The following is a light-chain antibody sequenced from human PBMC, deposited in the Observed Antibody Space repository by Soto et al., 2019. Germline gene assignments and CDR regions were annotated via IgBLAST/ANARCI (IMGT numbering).Light chain of an antibody. Sequence: QSVLTQPRSVSGSPGQSVTISCTGSSSDVGGYNYVSWYQQHPGKAPKVMIFDVTKRPSGVPDRFSASKSGNTASLTISGLQAEDDAHYYCCSYAGSYTNVFGTGTKLTVL. V-gene: IGLV2-11*01. CDR1: SSDVGGYNY. CDR2: DVT. J-gene: IGLJ1*01. CDR3: CSYAGSYTNV.